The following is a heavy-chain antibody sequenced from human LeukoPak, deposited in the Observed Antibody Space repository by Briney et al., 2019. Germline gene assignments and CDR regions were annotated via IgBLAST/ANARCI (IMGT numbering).Heavy chain of an antibody. CDR3: ARDRADGYNYGGYFDN. Sequence: PGGSLRLSCAGSGFIVSSNYMSWVRQAAGKGLEWVSVIYGSSRTYYADSVKGRFTISRDNSKNTVYLQMDSLRAEDTAAYYCARDRADGYNYGGYFDNWGQGTLVTVSS. V-gene: IGHV3-66*01. J-gene: IGHJ4*02. CDR1: GFIVSSNY. CDR2: IYGSSRT. D-gene: IGHD5-18*01.